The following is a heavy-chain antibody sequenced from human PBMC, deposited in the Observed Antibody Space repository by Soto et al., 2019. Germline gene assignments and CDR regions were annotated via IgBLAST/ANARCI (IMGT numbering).Heavy chain of an antibody. Sequence: PGGSLRLSCAASGFTFSSYSMNWVRQAPGKGLEWVSSISSRSSYIYYADSVKGRFTISRDNAKNSLYLQMNSLRAEDTAVYYCARDNSSGSFDYWGQGTLVTVSS. J-gene: IGHJ4*02. V-gene: IGHV3-21*01. CDR1: GFTFSSYS. CDR2: ISSRSSYI. D-gene: IGHD3-22*01. CDR3: ARDNSSGSFDY.